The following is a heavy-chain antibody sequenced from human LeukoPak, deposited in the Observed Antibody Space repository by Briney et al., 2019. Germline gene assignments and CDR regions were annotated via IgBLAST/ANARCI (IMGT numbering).Heavy chain of an antibody. CDR2: INHSGST. Sequence: SETLSLTCAVYGVSFSGYYWSWIRQPPGKGLEWIGEINHSGSTNYNPSLKSRVTISVDTSKNQFSLKLSSVTAADTAVYYCARGARGYYYYWGQGTLVTVSS. CDR1: GVSFSGYY. CDR3: ARGARGYYYY. D-gene: IGHD3-22*01. J-gene: IGHJ4*02. V-gene: IGHV4-34*01.